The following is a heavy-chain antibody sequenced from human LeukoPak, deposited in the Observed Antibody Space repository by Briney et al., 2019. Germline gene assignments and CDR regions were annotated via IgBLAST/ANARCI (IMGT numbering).Heavy chain of an antibody. V-gene: IGHV3-30*18. CDR1: GLTFSNYG. D-gene: IGHD1-20*01. CDR3: AKGEGVTGTATPDY. CDR2: ISHDGNNK. J-gene: IGHJ4*02. Sequence: GGSLRLSCAASGLTFSNYGIHSVRQAPGKGLEWMAVISHDGNNKNYADSVKGRFTISRDNSKNTLFLQMNSLRAEDTAVYYCAKGEGVTGTATPDYWGQGTLLTVSS.